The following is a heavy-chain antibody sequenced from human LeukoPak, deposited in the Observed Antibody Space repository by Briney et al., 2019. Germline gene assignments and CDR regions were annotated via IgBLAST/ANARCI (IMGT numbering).Heavy chain of an antibody. CDR3: AKVTGQYYGDQLDS. CDR1: GFSFDGYA. Sequence: PGGSLRLSCAASGFSFDGYALSWVCQAPGKGLEWVSSISASGENTFYTSSVKGRFTISRDNSKNTLFLQMNSLRAEDTAQYYCAKVTGQYYGDQLDSWGQGALVTASS. J-gene: IGHJ4*02. CDR2: ISASGENT. D-gene: IGHD4-17*01. V-gene: IGHV3-23*01.